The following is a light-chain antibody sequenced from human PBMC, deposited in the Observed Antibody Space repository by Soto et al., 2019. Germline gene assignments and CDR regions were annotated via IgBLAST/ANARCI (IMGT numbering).Light chain of an antibody. CDR3: QQYNNWPQT. CDR2: GAS. CDR1: QSFSSN. V-gene: IGKV3-15*01. Sequence: EIVMTQSPATLSVSPGERATLSCRASQSFSSNLAWYQQKPGQAPRLLIYGASTSATGIPPRFSGSWSGTEFTLTISTLQSEDCAVYYCQQYNNWPQTFGQGTKVEIK. J-gene: IGKJ1*01.